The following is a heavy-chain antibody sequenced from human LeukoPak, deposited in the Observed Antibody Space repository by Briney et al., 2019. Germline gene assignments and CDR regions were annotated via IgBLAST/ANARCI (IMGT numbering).Heavy chain of an antibody. V-gene: IGHV3-74*01. CDR3: ARELPREVTLDY. D-gene: IGHD2-21*02. CDR1: EFNFFSYG. J-gene: IGHJ4*01. CDR2: IFADGSTT. Sequence: PGGSLRLSCVAPEFNFFSYGMQWVRQAPGKGLVWVSRIFADGSTTSYADSVKGRFTVSRDHAKNTLYLQMDSLRAEDTAVYYCARELPREVTLDYWGQGTLVTVSP.